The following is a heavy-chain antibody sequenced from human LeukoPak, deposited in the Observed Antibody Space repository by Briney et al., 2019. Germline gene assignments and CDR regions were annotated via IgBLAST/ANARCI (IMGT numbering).Heavy chain of an antibody. J-gene: IGHJ3*02. Sequence: GRSLRLSCAASGFTFNSYTMNWVRQAPGMGLEWVSSISISSDSKYYADSVKGRFTISRENAKNSLFLQMHSLRAEDTAVYYCVRDRAYYYDSSGYFYSDGFDTWGQGTLVTVSS. CDR3: VRDRAYYYDSSGYFYSDGFDT. CDR2: ISISSDSK. V-gene: IGHV3-21*01. D-gene: IGHD3-22*01. CDR1: GFTFNSYT.